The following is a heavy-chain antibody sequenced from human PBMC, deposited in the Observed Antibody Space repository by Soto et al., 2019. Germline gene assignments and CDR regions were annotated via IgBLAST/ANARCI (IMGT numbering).Heavy chain of an antibody. CDR3: AHRQRDGSFGC. CDR1: GFSLSTSGVG. J-gene: IGHJ4*02. Sequence: QITLKESGPTLVKPTQTLTLTCTFSGFSLSTSGVGVGWIRQPPGKALEWLALIYWDDDKRYSPSLKSRLTXPXXPSRNQVVPTITNMDPVDTATFYCAHRQRDGSFGCWGQGTLVTVSS. V-gene: IGHV2-5*02. CDR2: IYWDDDK. D-gene: IGHD3-10*01.